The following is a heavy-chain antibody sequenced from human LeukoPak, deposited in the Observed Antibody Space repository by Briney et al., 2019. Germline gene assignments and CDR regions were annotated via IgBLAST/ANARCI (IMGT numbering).Heavy chain of an antibody. CDR3: ARDVSTAMGNNWFDP. Sequence: ASVKVSCKASGYTFTGYYMHWVRQTPGQGLEWMGGIIPIFGTANYAQKFQGRVTITADESTSTAYMELSSLRSEDTAVYYCARDVSTAMGNNWFDPWGQGTLVTVSS. CDR1: GYTFTGYY. J-gene: IGHJ5*02. D-gene: IGHD5-18*01. CDR2: IIPIFGTA. V-gene: IGHV1-69*13.